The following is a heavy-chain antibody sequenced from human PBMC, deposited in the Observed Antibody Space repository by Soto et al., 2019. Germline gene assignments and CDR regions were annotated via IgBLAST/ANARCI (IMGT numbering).Heavy chain of an antibody. Sequence: QVQLVQSGAEVKKPGSSVKVSCKASGGTFSSYAISWVRQAPGQGLEWMGGIIPIFGTANYAQKFQGRVTITGGKSRSTACTEGSTLSCGDRAVYNWASPERRRGMVWCGELSNKHYSYVMDGWAQGATAPVSS. D-gene: IGHD3-10*01. CDR2: IIPIFGTA. V-gene: IGHV1-69*06. CDR1: GGTFSSYA. CDR3: ASPERRRGMVWCGELSNKHYSYVMDG. J-gene: IGHJ6*02.